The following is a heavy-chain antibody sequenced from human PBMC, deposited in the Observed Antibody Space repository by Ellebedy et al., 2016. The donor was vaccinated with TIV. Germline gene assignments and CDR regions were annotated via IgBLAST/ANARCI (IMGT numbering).Heavy chain of an antibody. J-gene: IGHJ4*02. V-gene: IGHV1-69*04. CDR1: GCTFSSYA. D-gene: IGHD1-1*01. CDR3: ATLSTWNPSPRPLDY. CDR2: IIPILGIA. Sequence: ASVKVSCKASGCTFSSYAISWVRQAPRQGLEWMGRIIPILGIANYAQKFQGRVPITSDKSTSTAYMELSSLSSEDTAVYYCATLSTWNPSPRPLDYWGQGTLVTVSS.